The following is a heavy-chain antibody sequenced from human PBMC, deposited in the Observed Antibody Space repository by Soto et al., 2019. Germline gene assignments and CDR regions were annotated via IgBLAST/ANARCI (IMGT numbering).Heavy chain of an antibody. CDR2: IYHSGST. Sequence: QLRLQESGSGLVKPSQTLSLTCAVSGGSISSGGYSWSWIRQPPGKGLEWIGYIYHSGSTYYNPSLKSRVTISVDRSKNQFSLKLSSVTAADTAVYYCARSMTTVTTNDYWGPGSLVTVSS. D-gene: IGHD4-17*01. J-gene: IGHJ4*02. V-gene: IGHV4-30-2*01. CDR3: ARSMTTVTTNDY. CDR1: GGSISSGGYS.